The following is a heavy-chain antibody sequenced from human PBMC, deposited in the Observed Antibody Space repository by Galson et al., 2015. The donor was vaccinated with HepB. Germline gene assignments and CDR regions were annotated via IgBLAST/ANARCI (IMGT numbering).Heavy chain of an antibody. D-gene: IGHD3-22*01. CDR2: TYYRSKWYN. J-gene: IGHJ4*02. Sequence: ISGDSVSSNSAAWNWIRQSPSRGLEWLGRTYYRSKWYNDYAVSVKSRITINPDTSKNQFSLQPNSVTPEDTAVYYCARDRRVRHDSSRLSRKYYFDYWGQGTLVTVSS. CDR3: ARDRRVRHDSSRLSRKYYFDY. CDR1: GDSVSSNSAA. V-gene: IGHV6-1*01.